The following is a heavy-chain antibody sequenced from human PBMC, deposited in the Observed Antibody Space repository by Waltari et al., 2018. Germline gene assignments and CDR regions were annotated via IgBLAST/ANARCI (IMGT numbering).Heavy chain of an antibody. J-gene: IGHJ4*02. V-gene: IGHV3-49*04. Sequence: EVQLAESGGGLVQPGRSLRLACTASGLNFGDYAMTWVRQVPGKGLEWVGFIRSKTYGGAPEYAASVKGRFTISRDESKSVAYLQMNSLRTEDTALYYCTRADGMTDLDYWGQGALVTVSS. CDR1: GLNFGDYA. CDR3: TRADGMTDLDY. CDR2: IRSKTYGGAP.